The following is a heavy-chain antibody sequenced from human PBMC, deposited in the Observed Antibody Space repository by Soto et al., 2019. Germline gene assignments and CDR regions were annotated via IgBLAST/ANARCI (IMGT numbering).Heavy chain of an antibody. CDR3: FGVMAATLDY. CDR2: LYYRGAT. Sequence: SETLSLTCSVSGGSIKNTNYHCFCIRQPPGKGLEWIGTLYYRGATDYNPSLKTRVTISVDTSKNLLSLNLSSVTAADTAVYYCFGVMAATLDYWGQGTLVTVSS. J-gene: IGHJ4*01. D-gene: IGHD2-21*02. V-gene: IGHV4-39*01. CDR1: GGSIKNTNYH.